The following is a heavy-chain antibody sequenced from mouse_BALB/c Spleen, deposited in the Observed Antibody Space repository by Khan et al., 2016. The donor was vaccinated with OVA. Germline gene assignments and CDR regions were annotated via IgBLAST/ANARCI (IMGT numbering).Heavy chain of an antibody. V-gene: IGHV2-2*02. J-gene: IGHJ3*01. CDR2: IWSAGST. CDR3: ARRGYDYGRGALFAY. D-gene: IGHD2-4*01. CDR1: GFSLNNYS. Sequence: VQLKQSGPGLVQPSQSLSITCTVSGFSLNNYSVHWVRQSPGKGLEWLGVIWSAGSTDYNAAFISRLTISQDNSRSQGFCKMNSLQPNDTAIYYCARRGYDYGRGALFAYWGQGTLVTGSA.